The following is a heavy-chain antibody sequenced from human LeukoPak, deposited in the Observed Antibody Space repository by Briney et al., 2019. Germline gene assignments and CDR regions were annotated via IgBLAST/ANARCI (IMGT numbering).Heavy chain of an antibody. J-gene: IGHJ5*02. CDR2: IYHSGST. D-gene: IGHD3-10*01. V-gene: IGHV4-4*02. CDR3: ASVFNGSGRSWFDP. CDR1: GGSISSSNW. Sequence: PSETLSLTCAVSGGSISSSNWWSWVRQPPGKGLEWIGEIYHSGSTNYNPSLKSRVTISVDTSKNQFSLKLSSVTAADTAVYYCASVFNGSGRSWFDPWGQGTLVTVSS.